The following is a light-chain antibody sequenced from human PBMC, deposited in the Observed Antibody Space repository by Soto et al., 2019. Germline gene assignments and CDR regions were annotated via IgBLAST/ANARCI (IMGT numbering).Light chain of an antibody. Sequence: QSALTQPASVSGSPGQSITITCTGSNNDIGADKFVSWYQQHPGEAPKLIIFDVSNRPSRVSHRFSGSKSGNTASLTISRLQPEDESGYYCTSFTTNLAFVFGTGTKVTVL. V-gene: IGLV2-14*03. J-gene: IGLJ1*01. CDR3: TSFTTNLAFV. CDR2: DVS. CDR1: NNDIGADKF.